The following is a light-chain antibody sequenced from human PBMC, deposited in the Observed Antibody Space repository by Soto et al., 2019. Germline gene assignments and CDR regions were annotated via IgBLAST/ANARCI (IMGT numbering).Light chain of an antibody. CDR3: QQRSNWPLS. V-gene: IGKV3-11*01. CDR1: QSVSTF. CDR2: DAS. J-gene: IGKJ4*01. Sequence: EIVLTQSPATPSLSPGERATLSCRAGQSVSTFLAWYQQKPSQAPRLLIYDASKRATGIPTRFSGSGSGTNFTLTSSSLEPEDFAVYYCQQRSNWPLSFGGGTKVEIK.